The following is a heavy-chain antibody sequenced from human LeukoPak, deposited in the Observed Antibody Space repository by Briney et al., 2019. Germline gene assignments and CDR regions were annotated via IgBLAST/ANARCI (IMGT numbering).Heavy chain of an antibody. Sequence: AGGSLRLSCAASGFTFSSYWMHWVRQAPGKGLVGVSRINDDGRSTSYADSVKGRFSISRDNAKNSLYLQMNSLTAEDTAVYYCARSMAVAVWSDSWGQGTLVTVSS. CDR1: GFTFSSYW. CDR2: INDDGRST. D-gene: IGHD6-19*01. CDR3: ARSMAVAVWSDS. J-gene: IGHJ5*01. V-gene: IGHV3-74*01.